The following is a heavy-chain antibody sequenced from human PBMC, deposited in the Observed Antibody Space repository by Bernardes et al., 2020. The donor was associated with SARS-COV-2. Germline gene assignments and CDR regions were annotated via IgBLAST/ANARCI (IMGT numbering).Heavy chain of an antibody. V-gene: IGHV3-66*02. Sequence: VGSLRLSCAASGFTVSSNYMSWVRQAPGKGLEWVSVIYSGGSTYYADSVKGRFTISRDNSKNTLYLQMNSLRAEDTAVYYCARNPPAVVTAIRGPGDYWGQGTLVTVSS. D-gene: IGHD2-21*02. CDR1: GFTVSSNY. CDR3: ARNPPAVVTAIRGPGDY. J-gene: IGHJ4*02. CDR2: IYSGGST.